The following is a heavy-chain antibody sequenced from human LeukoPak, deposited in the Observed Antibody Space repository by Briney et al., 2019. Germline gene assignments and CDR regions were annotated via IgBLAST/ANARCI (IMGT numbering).Heavy chain of an antibody. D-gene: IGHD4-17*01. Sequence: NSSQTLSLTCAVSGVSISSGGYGWGWIRQPGGKGLEWIGYIYDSGSTYYTPSLKSRVTISVDRSKNQFSLKLSSVTAADTAVYYCARGVDGDYVAYYFDYWGQGTLVTVSS. CDR1: GVSISSGGYG. CDR3: ARGVDGDYVAYYFDY. V-gene: IGHV4-30-2*01. CDR2: IYDSGST. J-gene: IGHJ4*02.